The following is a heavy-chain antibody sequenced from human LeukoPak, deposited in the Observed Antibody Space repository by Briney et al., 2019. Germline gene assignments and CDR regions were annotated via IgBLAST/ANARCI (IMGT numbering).Heavy chain of an antibody. CDR2: IYPGDSDT. CDR1: GYSFTSYW. Sequence: GESLKISFKGSGYSFTSYWIGWVRQIPGKGLEWMGIIYPGDSDTRYSPSFQGQVTISADRSINTAFLQWSSLKASDTAMYYRARESGSNDSWGQGTLVTVSS. J-gene: IGHJ4*02. CDR3: ARESGSNDS. D-gene: IGHD1-26*01. V-gene: IGHV5-51*01.